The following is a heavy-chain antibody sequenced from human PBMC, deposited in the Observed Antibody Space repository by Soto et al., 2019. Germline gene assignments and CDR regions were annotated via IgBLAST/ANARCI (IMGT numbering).Heavy chain of an antibody. CDR3: TTGIVVFTPSGMHV. CDR2: IKRKRDGGTA. J-gene: IGHJ6*02. CDR1: GCTFRNAW. V-gene: IGHV3-15*01. Sequence: GGSLRLSWGGSGCTFRNAWMSWVRQAPGKGVEGVGRIKRKRDGGTADYAAAVKGRFTSSRDDSKNTVYLQMNSLNPEHTAVYYCTTGIVVFTPSGMHVWAQGTTVNVSS. D-gene: IGHD3-22*01.